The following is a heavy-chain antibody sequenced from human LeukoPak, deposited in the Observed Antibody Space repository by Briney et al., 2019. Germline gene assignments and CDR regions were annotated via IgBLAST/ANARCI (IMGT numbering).Heavy chain of an antibody. Sequence: PSETLSLTCAVSGYSISSGYYWGWIRQPPGKGLEWIGSIYHSGSTYYNPSLKSRVTISVDTSKNQFPLKLSSVTAADTAVYYCAREQVMITFGGDNAFDIWGQGTMVTVSS. CDR1: GYSISSGYY. CDR3: AREQVMITFGGDNAFDI. D-gene: IGHD3-16*01. CDR2: IYHSGST. V-gene: IGHV4-38-2*02. J-gene: IGHJ3*02.